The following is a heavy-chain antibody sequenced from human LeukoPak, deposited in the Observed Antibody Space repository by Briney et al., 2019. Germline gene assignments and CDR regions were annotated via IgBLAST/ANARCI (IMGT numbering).Heavy chain of an antibody. J-gene: IGHJ4*02. V-gene: IGHV1-18*01. CDR1: GGTFSSYA. Sequence: ASVKVSCKASGGTFSSYAISWVRQAPGQGLEWMGWISAYNGNTNYAQKLQGRVTMTTDTSTSTAYMELRSLRSDDTAVYYCARAQAQWLASFDYWGQGTLVTVSS. CDR2: ISAYNGNT. CDR3: ARAQAQWLASFDY. D-gene: IGHD6-19*01.